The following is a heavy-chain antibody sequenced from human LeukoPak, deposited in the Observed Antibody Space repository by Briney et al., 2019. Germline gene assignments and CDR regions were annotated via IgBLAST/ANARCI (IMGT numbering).Heavy chain of an antibody. CDR1: GFTFSNAW. CDR3: TTGGYYDSSGYYGDY. V-gene: IGHV3-15*01. Sequence: GGSLRLSCAASGFTFSNAWMTWVRQAPGKGLEWVGRIKSKIHGGAIDYAAPVKGRFTISRDDSKNTLYLQMNSLKTEDTAVYYCTTGGYYDSSGYYGDYWGQGTLVTVSS. D-gene: IGHD3-22*01. CDR2: IKSKIHGGAI. J-gene: IGHJ4*02.